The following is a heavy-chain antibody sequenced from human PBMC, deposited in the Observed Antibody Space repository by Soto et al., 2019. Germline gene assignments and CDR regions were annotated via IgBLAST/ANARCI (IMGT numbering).Heavy chain of an antibody. J-gene: IGHJ4*02. D-gene: IGHD3-9*01. V-gene: IGHV4-61*03. CDR1: GGSVNSGTDY. CDR3: ARVRWLSEYDILPGYYIFDQ. Sequence: SETLSRTCTVSGGSVNSGTDYWIWIRQPPGKVLDWIGYTSNSGCAKYNPSLKSRVTITTDTSTNHFSLKLTSVTAAGTAVYYCARVRWLSEYDILPGYYIFDQWGRGTLVTVSS. CDR2: TSNSGCA.